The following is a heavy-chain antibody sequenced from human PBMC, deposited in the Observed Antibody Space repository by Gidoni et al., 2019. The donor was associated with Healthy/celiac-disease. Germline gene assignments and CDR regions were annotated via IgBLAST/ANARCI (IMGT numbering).Heavy chain of an antibody. V-gene: IGHV4-59*01. CDR2: IYYSGST. J-gene: IGHJ6*02. CDR3: ARGYYDSSGYYSPHYYYYYGMDV. Sequence: QVQLQESGPGLVKPSETLSLTCPVPGGSISRYYWSWIRQPPGKGLEWIGYIYYSGSTSATPSLKSRGTRSEETSKNQFSMKMSSVTAADTSVYYCARGYYDSSGYYSPHYYYYYGMDVWGQGTTVTVSS. CDR1: GGSISRYY. D-gene: IGHD3-22*01.